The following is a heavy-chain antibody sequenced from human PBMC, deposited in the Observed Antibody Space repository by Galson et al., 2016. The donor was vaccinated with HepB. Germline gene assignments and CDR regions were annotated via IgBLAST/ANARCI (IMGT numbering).Heavy chain of an antibody. Sequence: SLRLSCAASGFTFSSYAMDWVRQAPGKGLEWVSFIATRSSLTSYADSVKGRFTISRDNSKNTLYLQMNSLSAEDTAIYDCATGRDYAFDHWGQGTLLTVSS. J-gene: IGHJ4*02. CDR3: ATGRDYAFDH. CDR2: IATRSSLT. V-gene: IGHV3-23*03. D-gene: IGHD4-17*01. CDR1: GFTFSSYA.